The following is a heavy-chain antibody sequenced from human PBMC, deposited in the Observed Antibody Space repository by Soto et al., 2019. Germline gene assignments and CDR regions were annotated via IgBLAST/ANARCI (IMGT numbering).Heavy chain of an antibody. J-gene: IGHJ5*02. Sequence: SVKASCKASGGTFSSYAISWVRQAPGQGLEWMGGIIPIFGTANYAQKFQGRVTITADKSTSTAYMELSSLRSEDTAVYYCARQYCSGGSCYLSASPHWFDPWGQGTLVTVSS. CDR1: GGTFSSYA. V-gene: IGHV1-69*06. D-gene: IGHD2-15*01. CDR3: ARQYCSGGSCYLSASPHWFDP. CDR2: IIPIFGTA.